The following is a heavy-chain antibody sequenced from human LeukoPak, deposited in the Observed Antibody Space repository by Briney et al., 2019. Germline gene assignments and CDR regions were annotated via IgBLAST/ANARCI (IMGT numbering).Heavy chain of an antibody. V-gene: IGHV3-23*01. CDR2: INGPGDNP. D-gene: IGHD3-10*02. J-gene: IGHJ4*02. CDR1: GYIFSDHG. Sequence: GGSLRLSCAASGYIFSDHGMTWVRQAPGKGLEWVSTINGPGDNPRYADTVKGRFTISRDNSRNTVFLQMDSLRADYTAIYYCAKVTVCFGCYFDYWGRGIVVTVSS. CDR3: AKVTVCFGCYFDY.